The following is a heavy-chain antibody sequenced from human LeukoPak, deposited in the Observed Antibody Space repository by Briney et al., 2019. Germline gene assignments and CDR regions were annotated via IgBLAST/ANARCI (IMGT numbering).Heavy chain of an antibody. CDR3: ARPLRAFYYYGLDV. CDR1: GGSFSGYY. CDR2: INHSGST. J-gene: IGHJ6*02. Sequence: SETLSLTCAVYGGSFSGYYWSWIRQPPGKGLEWIGEINHSGSTNYNPSLKSRVTISVDTSKNQFSLKLSSVTAADTAVYFCARPLRAFYYYGLDVWGQGTTVTVSS. V-gene: IGHV4-34*01. D-gene: IGHD3-3*02.